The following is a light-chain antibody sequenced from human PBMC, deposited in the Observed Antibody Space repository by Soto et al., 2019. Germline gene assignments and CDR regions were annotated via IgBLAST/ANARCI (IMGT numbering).Light chain of an antibody. CDR2: AAS. Sequence: DIQMTQSPSSLSASVGDRVTITCRASQSISSYLNWYQQKPGKAPKLLIYAASSLQSGVPSRFSGSGSGTDFTLTISSLQPEDFATYYCQQSYPPLGNTFGQGTKLEIK. J-gene: IGKJ2*01. CDR1: QSISSY. CDR3: QQSYPPLGNT. V-gene: IGKV1-39*01.